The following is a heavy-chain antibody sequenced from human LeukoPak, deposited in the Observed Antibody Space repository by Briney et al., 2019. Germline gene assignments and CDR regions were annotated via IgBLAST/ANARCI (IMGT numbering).Heavy chain of an antibody. V-gene: IGHV3-21*01. CDR2: ISSSSSYI. CDR3: AKEGGWDILYYFDY. J-gene: IGHJ4*02. CDR1: GFTFSSYS. D-gene: IGHD3-9*01. Sequence: GGSLRLSCAASGFTFSSYSMNWVRQAPGKGLEWVSSISSSSSYIYYADSVKGRFTISRDNSKNTLYLQMNSLRAEDTAVYYCAKEGGWDILYYFDYWGQGTLVTVSS.